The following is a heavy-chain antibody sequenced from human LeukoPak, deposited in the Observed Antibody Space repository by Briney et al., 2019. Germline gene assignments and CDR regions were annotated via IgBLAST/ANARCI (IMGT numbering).Heavy chain of an antibody. CDR3: ARGLPDYVWGSYGVIDY. CDR2: MNPNSGNT. CDR1: GYTFTSYD. V-gene: IGHV1-8*01. D-gene: IGHD3-16*01. Sequence: GASVKVSCKASGYTFTSYDINWVRQATGQGLEWMGWMNPNSGNTGYAQKFQGRVTMTRNTSISTAYMELSSLRSEDTAVYYCARGLPDYVWGSYGVIDYWGQGTLVTVSS. J-gene: IGHJ4*02.